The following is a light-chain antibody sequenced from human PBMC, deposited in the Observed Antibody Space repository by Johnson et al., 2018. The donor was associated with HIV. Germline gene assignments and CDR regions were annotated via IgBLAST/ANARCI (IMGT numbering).Light chain of an antibody. J-gene: IGLJ1*01. CDR1: SSNIGNNY. Sequence: QSVLTQPPSVSAAPGQKVTISCSGSSSNIGNNYVSWYQQLPGTAPKLLIYDNNKRPSGIPDRFSGSKSGTSATLGITGLQTGDEADYYCGTWDSSLSASYGFGTGTKDTVL. CDR3: GTWDSSLSASYG. CDR2: DNN. V-gene: IGLV1-51*01.